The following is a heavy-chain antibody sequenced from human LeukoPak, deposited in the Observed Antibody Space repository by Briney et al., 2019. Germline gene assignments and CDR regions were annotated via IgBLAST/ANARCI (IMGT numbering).Heavy chain of an antibody. V-gene: IGHV3-30*02. J-gene: IGHJ4*02. CDR2: IRYDGSNK. D-gene: IGHD2-21*01. CDR3: AKGEQERGGAPGY. CDR1: GFTFSSYG. Sequence: PGGSLRLSCAASGFTFSSYGMHWVRQAPGKGLEWVAVIRYDGSNKYYADSVKGRFTISRDNSKNTLYLQMNSLRAEDTAVYYCAKGEQERGGAPGYWGQGTLVTVSS.